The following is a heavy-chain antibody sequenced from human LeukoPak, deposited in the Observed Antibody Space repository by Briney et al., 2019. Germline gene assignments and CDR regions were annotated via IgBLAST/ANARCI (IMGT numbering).Heavy chain of an antibody. D-gene: IGHD2-15*01. Sequence: PGGSLRLSCAASGFTFGSYAMYWVCQAPGKGLEWVSGIFGSGGSAHYADSVKGRFTISRDNSKNTVYLQMDSLRVEDTAIYYCAKTTTGYSSGRYPAWPIDYWGQGTLVTVSS. CDR1: GFTFGSYA. CDR3: AKTTTGYSSGRYPAWPIDY. CDR2: IFGSGGSA. J-gene: IGHJ4*02. V-gene: IGHV3-23*01.